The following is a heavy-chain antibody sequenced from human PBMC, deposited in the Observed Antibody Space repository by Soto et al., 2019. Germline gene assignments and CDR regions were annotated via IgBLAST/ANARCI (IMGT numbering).Heavy chain of an antibody. J-gene: IGHJ4*02. CDR2: IYYSGST. D-gene: IGHD3-9*01. CDR3: ARNILTGYSDY. CDR1: GGSISSYY. V-gene: IGHV4-59*01. Sequence: SETLSLTCTVSGGSISSYYWSWIRQPPGKGLEWIGYIYYSGSTNYNPSLKSRVTISVDTSKNQFSLKLSSVTAADTAVYYCARNILTGYSDYWGQGTLVTVSS.